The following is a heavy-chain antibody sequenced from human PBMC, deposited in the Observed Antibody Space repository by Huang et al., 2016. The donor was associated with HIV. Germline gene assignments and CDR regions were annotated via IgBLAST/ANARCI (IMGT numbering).Heavy chain of an antibody. Sequence: QVQVVESGGGVVQTGGSLRLSCAASGFTSSSQGMHWVRQAPGKGLGWVAFRQYDGRNKYFADSVKGRFTMSRDNSKNTLYLQMNSLRGEDTAVYYCVKETVQWLVTYWGQGTLVTVSS. CDR2: RQYDGRNK. CDR1: GFTSSSQG. J-gene: IGHJ4*02. V-gene: IGHV3-30*02. CDR3: VKETVQWLVTY. D-gene: IGHD6-19*01.